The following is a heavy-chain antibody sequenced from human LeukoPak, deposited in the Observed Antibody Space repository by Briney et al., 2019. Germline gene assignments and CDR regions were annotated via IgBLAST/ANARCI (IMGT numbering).Heavy chain of an antibody. J-gene: IGHJ4*02. D-gene: IGHD1-26*01. V-gene: IGHV3-30*18. CDR2: VSDDGSNK. CDR3: AKEEWELLYRTSPSRLFDY. Sequence: PGRSLRLSCAASGFTFSSYGMHWVRQAPGKGLEWVAVVSDDGSNKYYADSVKGRFTISRDNSKNTLYLQMNSLRAEDTAVYYCAKEEWELLYRTSPSRLFDYWGQGTLVTVSS. CDR1: GFTFSSYG.